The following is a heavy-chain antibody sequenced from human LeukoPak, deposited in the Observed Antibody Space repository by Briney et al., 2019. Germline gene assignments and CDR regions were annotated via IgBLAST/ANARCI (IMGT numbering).Heavy chain of an antibody. J-gene: IGHJ4*02. Sequence: ASVRVSCKASGYTFTSYGISWVRQAPGQGLEWMGWIGAYNGNTNYAQKLQGRVTMTTDTSTSTAYMELRSLRSDDTAVYYCAREALSSSWDNFDYWGQGTLVTVSS. D-gene: IGHD6-13*01. CDR1: GYTFTSYG. CDR2: IGAYNGNT. V-gene: IGHV1-18*01. CDR3: AREALSSSWDNFDY.